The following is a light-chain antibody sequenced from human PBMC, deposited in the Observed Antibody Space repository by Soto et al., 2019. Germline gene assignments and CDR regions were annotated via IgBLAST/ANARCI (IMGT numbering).Light chain of an antibody. CDR3: QSYDSSLSAL. CDR2: GNS. Sequence: QPVLTQPPSVSGAPGQRVTISCTGSSSNIGAGYDVHWYQQLPGTAPKLLIYGNSNRPSGVPDRFSGSKSGTSASLAITGLQAEDEADHYCQSYDSSLSALFGGGTKLTVL. V-gene: IGLV1-40*01. J-gene: IGLJ3*02. CDR1: SSNIGAGYD.